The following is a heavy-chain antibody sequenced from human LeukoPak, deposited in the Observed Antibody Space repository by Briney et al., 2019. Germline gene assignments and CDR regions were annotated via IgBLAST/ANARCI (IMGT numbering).Heavy chain of an antibody. Sequence: GESLRLSCATSGFSFNRRGMNWVRHPPGKGLEWVSYVSPRSETIYYAESVKGRFTVSRDDSKDSLYLQMHTLRAEDTAVYYCARIDGPTVFTYYMDLWGKGTTVTVAS. J-gene: IGHJ6*03. CDR2: VSPRSETI. CDR1: GFSFNRRG. D-gene: IGHD3-16*01. V-gene: IGHV3-48*04. CDR3: ARIDGPTVFTYYMDL.